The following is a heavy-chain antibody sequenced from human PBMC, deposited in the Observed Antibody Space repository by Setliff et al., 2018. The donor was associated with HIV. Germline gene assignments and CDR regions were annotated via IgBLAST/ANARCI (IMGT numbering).Heavy chain of an antibody. Sequence: SETLSLTCIVSGDSITSHYWSWIRQSPGKGLEWIGVIYYRGSAYYNLSLQSRVTLSVDTSKNQFSLKVNSVTAADTAVYYCARRGRTGNSNVLHWFDPWGQGTLVTVSS. V-gene: IGHV4-59*11. D-gene: IGHD5-18*01. CDR2: IYYRGSA. J-gene: IGHJ5*02. CDR3: ARRGRTGNSNVLHWFDP. CDR1: GDSITSHY.